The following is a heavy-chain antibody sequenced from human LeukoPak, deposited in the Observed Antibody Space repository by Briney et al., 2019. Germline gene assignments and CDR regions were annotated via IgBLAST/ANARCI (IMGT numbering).Heavy chain of an antibody. CDR1: GYTLTELS. V-gene: IGHV1-24*01. CDR2: FDPEDGET. CDR3: ATPGFWSGSDDAFDI. Sequence: ASVKVSCKLSGYTLTELSMHWVRQAPGKGLEWMGGFDPEDGETIYAQKFQGRVTMTEDTSTDTAYMELSSLRSEDTAVYYCATPGFWSGSDDAFDIWGQGTMVTVSA. D-gene: IGHD3-3*01. J-gene: IGHJ3*02.